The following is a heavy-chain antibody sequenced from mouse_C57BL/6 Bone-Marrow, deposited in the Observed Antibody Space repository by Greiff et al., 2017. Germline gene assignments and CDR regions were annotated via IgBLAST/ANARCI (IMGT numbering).Heavy chain of an antibody. Sequence: QVQLQQSGAELVRPGSSVKLSCKASGYTFTSYWMDWVKQRPGQGLEWIGNIYPSDSETHYNQKFKDKATLTVDKSSSTAYMQLSSLTSEDSAVYYCARFRWLLRGGAMDYWGQGTSVTVSS. CDR3: ARFRWLLRGGAMDY. V-gene: IGHV1-61*01. J-gene: IGHJ4*01. CDR2: IYPSDSET. D-gene: IGHD2-3*01. CDR1: GYTFTSYW.